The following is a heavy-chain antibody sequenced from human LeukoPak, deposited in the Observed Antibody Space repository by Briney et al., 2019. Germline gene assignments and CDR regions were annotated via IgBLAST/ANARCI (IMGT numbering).Heavy chain of an antibody. CDR3: ARLGIEGIVGATRLEY. CDR1: GYSFTSHW. Sequence: GEALKISCKGSGYSFTSHWFVWGRQMPGKGREGRGFVYTGDCHTKYTPSYQSQLTISAETSLRTDYLHWSSLKASDTAMYYCARLGIEGIVGATRLEYWGQGTMVTVSS. V-gene: IGHV5-51*01. J-gene: IGHJ4*02. D-gene: IGHD1-26*01. CDR2: VYTGDCHT.